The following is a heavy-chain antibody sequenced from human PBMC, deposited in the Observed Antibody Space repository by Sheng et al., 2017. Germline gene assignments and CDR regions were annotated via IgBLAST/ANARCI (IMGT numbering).Heavy chain of an antibody. CDR1: GFTFENYG. D-gene: IGHD3-10*01. Sequence: EMQLVESGGGLVQPGGSLRLSCAASGFTFENYGMNWVRQAPGKGPEWVSYISTSSNFIYYADSVKGRFTISRDNANNSLSLQMSGLRVEDTAVYYCAREISGSYALFDYWGQGTVVTVSS. CDR3: AREISGSYALFDY. J-gene: IGHJ4*02. V-gene: IGHV3-48*03. CDR2: ISTSSNFI.